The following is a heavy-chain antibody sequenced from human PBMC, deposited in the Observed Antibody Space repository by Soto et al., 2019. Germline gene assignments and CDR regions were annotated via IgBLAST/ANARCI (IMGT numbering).Heavy chain of an antibody. J-gene: IGHJ4*02. Sequence: ASVKVSCKASGYTFTSYDINWVRQATGQGLEWMGWMNPNSGNTGYAQKFQIRVTMTRNTSISTAYMELSSLRSEDTAVYYCARDPRGCQRSGPDAFFQYWGQGTRFTVSS. CDR3: ARDPRGCQRSGPDAFFQY. V-gene: IGHV1-8*01. D-gene: IGHD6-19*01. CDR1: GYTFTSYD. CDR2: MNPNSGNT.